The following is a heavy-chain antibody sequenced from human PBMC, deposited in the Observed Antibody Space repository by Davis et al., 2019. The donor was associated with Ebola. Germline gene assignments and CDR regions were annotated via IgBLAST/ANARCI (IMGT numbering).Heavy chain of an antibody. CDR2: IKQDGSEK. CDR1: GFTFSSYW. D-gene: IGHD3-3*01. Sequence: GGSLRLSCAASGFTFSSYWMSWVRQAPGKVLEWVANIKQDGSEKYYVDSVKGRFTISRDNAKNTLYLQMNSLRAEDTAVYYCARGKRYYDFWSGYYPLGYYYGMDVWGQGTTVTVSS. V-gene: IGHV3-7*01. J-gene: IGHJ6*02. CDR3: ARGKRYYDFWSGYYPLGYYYGMDV.